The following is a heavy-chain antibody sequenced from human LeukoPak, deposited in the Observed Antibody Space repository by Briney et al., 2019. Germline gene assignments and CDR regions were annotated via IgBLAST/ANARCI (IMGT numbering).Heavy chain of an antibody. J-gene: IGHJ4*02. Sequence: SETLSLTCAVYGGSFSGYYWSWIRQPPGKGLEWIGEINPSGSTNYNPSLKSRVTISVDTSKDQFSLKLSSVTAADTAVYYCARKLPGATVTTFGYFDYWGQGTQVTVSS. D-gene: IGHD4-17*01. CDR1: GGSFSGYY. CDR3: ARKLPGATVTTFGYFDY. CDR2: INPSGST. V-gene: IGHV4-34*01.